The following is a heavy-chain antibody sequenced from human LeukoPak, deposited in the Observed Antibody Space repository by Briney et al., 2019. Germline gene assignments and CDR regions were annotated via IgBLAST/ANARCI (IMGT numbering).Heavy chain of an antibody. J-gene: IGHJ4*02. CDR2: ISSSSSYI. CDR1: GFTFSSYS. D-gene: IGHD3-10*01. CDR3: ARDGSGWFGTH. V-gene: IGHV3-21*01. Sequence: GGSLRLSCAASGFTFSSYSMNWVRQAPGKGLEWVSSISSSSSYIYYADSVKGRFTISRDNAKNSLYLQMNSLRAEDTAVYYCARDGSGWFGTHWGQGTLVTVSS.